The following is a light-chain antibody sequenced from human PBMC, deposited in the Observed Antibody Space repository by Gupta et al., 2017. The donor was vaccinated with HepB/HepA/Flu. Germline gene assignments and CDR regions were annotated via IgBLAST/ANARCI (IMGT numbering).Light chain of an antibody. Sequence: QSVLTQPPSVSAAPGQKVTISCSGGSSNIGSNSVSWYQHLPGTAPKLLIIGDDKRPSGIPDRFSGSKSGTSAALDITGLQTGDEADYYCGTWDTSLSVVAFGGGTKLTVL. CDR3: GTWDTSLSVVA. V-gene: IGLV1-51*01. J-gene: IGLJ2*01. CDR2: GDD. CDR1: SSNIGSNS.